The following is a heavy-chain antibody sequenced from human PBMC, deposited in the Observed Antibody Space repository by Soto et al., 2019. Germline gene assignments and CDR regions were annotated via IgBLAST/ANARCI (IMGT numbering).Heavy chain of an antibody. CDR1: GFTFSDYG. J-gene: IGHJ4*02. CDR2: MSYAGTYK. D-gene: IGHD6-6*01. Sequence: QVQLVESGGGVVQPGRSLRLSCAVSGFTFSDYGMHWVRQAPGKGLEWVAVMSYAGTYKYYADSVKGRFTISRDLSGNTLCLQMNSLRLEDTAVYFCAKEMYPRTVIDSSSPWGHYCGQGTLVTVSS. V-gene: IGHV3-30*18. CDR3: AKEMYPRTVIDSSSPWGHY.